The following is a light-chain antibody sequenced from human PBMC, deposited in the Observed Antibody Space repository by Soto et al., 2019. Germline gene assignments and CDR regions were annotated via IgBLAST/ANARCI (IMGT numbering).Light chain of an antibody. CDR3: TSYTSISTYV. CDR2: EVS. V-gene: IGLV2-14*01. J-gene: IGLJ1*01. Sequence: QSALTQPASVSESPGESITISCAGTSSDVGGYNHVSWYQQHADKAPKLLIHEVSNRPSAVSNRFSDSKSGNTASLTISGLQAEYEPDYYCTSYTSISTYVLGSGT. CDR1: SSDVGGYNH.